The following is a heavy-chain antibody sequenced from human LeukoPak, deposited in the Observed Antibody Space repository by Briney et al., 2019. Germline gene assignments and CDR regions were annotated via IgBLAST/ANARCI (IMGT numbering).Heavy chain of an antibody. CDR1: GFTVSNNY. J-gene: IGHJ3*02. CDR3: ARGLVVGGSGVWAFDI. Sequence: PGGSLRLSCAASGFTVSNNYMTWVRQAPGKGLEWVSVIYKIGNTFYADFVKGRFTISRGNFRNTLYLQMNSLRAEDTALYYCARGLVVGGSGVWAFDIWGQGTMVTVSS. CDR2: IYKIGNT. D-gene: IGHD1-26*01. V-gene: IGHV3-66*01.